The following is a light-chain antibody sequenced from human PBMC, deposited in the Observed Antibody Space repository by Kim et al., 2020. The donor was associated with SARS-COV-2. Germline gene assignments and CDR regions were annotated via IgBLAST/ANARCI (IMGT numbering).Light chain of an antibody. Sequence: AAVGDRVTITCRASQDIDSWLAWYQQKPGKGPRLLIYGASSLQNGVPPRFSGSGSGTDFTLTISSLQPEDFATYYCQQANSFPLSFGGGTKVDIK. CDR2: GAS. J-gene: IGKJ4*01. CDR1: QDIDSW. CDR3: QQANSFPLS. V-gene: IGKV1D-12*01.